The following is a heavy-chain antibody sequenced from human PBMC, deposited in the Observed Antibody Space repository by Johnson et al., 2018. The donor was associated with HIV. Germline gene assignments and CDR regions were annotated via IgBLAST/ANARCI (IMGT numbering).Heavy chain of an antibody. CDR2: IGSAGDT. CDR3: ERGSGGVSLPNDAFDI. V-gene: IGHV3-13*01. D-gene: IGHD1-26*01. J-gene: IGHJ3*02. Sequence: VQLVESGGGLVQPGGSLRLSCAASGFTFSKFDMYWVRQASGKGLEWVSTIGSAGDTYYTDSVKGRFTISRENARNSFYLQMNSRRAGDTAGYYCERGSGGVSLPNDAFDIGGQGTMVTVS. CDR1: GFTFSKFD.